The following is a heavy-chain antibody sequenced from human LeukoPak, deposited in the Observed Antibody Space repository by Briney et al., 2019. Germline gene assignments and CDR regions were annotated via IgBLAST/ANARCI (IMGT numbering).Heavy chain of an antibody. D-gene: IGHD6-13*01. CDR1: GFTFSGYW. CDR2: KKQDGSEK. CDR3: ARDWQWQQLDGDAFDI. V-gene: IGHV3-7*04. J-gene: IGHJ3*02. Sequence: PGGSLRLSCAASGFTFSGYWMSWVRQAPGKGLEWVANKKQDGSEKYYVDSVKGRFTISRDNAKNSLFLQMNSLRAEDTAVYYCARDWQWQQLDGDAFDIWGQGTMVTVSS.